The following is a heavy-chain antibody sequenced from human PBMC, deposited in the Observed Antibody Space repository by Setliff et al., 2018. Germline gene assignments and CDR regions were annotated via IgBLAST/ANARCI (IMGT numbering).Heavy chain of an antibody. CDR3: ARQATDY. CDR1: GGSISSSSYY. J-gene: IGHJ4*02. CDR2: IYYSGST. V-gene: IGHV4-39*01. Sequence: SETLSLTCTVSGGSISSSSYYWGWIRQPPGKGLEWIGSIYYSGSTYYNPSLKSRVTISVDTSKNQFSLKLSSVTAADTAVYYCARQATDYWGQGTLVTVSS.